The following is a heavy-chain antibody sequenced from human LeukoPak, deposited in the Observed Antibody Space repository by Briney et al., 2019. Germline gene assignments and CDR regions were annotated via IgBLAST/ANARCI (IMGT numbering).Heavy chain of an antibody. CDR3: ARVVPPTDYGSGSYFWDPYYFDY. V-gene: IGHV3-21*04. J-gene: IGHJ4*02. Sequence: GGSLRLSCAASGFTVNTYAMSWVRQAPGKGLEWVSSISSSSSYIYYADSVKGRFTISRDNAKNSLYLQMNSLRAEDTAVYYCARVVPPTDYGSGSYFWDPYYFDYWGQGTLVTVSS. CDR2: ISSSSSYI. CDR1: GFTVNTYA. D-gene: IGHD3-10*01.